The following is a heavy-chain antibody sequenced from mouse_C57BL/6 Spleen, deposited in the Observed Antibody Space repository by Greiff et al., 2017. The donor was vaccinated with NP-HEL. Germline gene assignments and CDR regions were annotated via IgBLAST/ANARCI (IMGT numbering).Heavy chain of an antibody. Sequence: QQSCKASGYTFTSYWMHWVKQRPGRGLEWIGRIDPNSGGTKYNEKFKSKATLTVDKPSSTAYMQLSSLTSEDSAVYYCARSRNWGTGFDYWGQGTTLTVSS. J-gene: IGHJ2*01. CDR2: IDPNSGGT. V-gene: IGHV1-72*01. CDR3: ARSRNWGTGFDY. CDR1: GYTFTSYW. D-gene: IGHD3-3*01.